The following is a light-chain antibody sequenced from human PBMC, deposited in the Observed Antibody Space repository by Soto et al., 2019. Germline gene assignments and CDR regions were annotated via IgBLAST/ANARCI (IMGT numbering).Light chain of an antibody. V-gene: IGKV3-20*01. Sequence: EIVLTQSPGTLSLSPGERASLSCRASQSVSRNYVAWYHYKPGQAPRLLIYDASTRATGIPDRFSGSGSGAAFTLTISRLEPEDFAVYFCQQYGRTPLTFGGGSKVEIK. J-gene: IGKJ4*01. CDR1: QSVSRNY. CDR3: QQYGRTPLT. CDR2: DAS.